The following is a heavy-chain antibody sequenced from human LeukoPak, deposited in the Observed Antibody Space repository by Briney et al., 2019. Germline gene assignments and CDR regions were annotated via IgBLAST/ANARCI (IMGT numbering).Heavy chain of an antibody. CDR2: ISYGGSNK. J-gene: IGHJ4*02. CDR3: AKGKVVGATAGDY. D-gene: IGHD1-26*01. V-gene: IGHV3-30*18. Sequence: GSLRLSCAASGFTFSSYGMHWVRQAPGKGLEWVAVISYGGSNKYYADSVKGRFTISRDNSKNTLYLQMNSLRAEDTAVYYCAKGKVVGATAGDYWGQGTLVTVSS. CDR1: GFTFSSYG.